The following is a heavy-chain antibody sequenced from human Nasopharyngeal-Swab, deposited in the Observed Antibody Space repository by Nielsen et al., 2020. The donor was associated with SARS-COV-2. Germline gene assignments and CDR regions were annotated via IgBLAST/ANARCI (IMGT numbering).Heavy chain of an antibody. Sequence: SQTLSLLCAISGDSFSNSSAAWNSIRQSPSRGLEWLGSTYYRSKWYNDYAVSVKSRVTINPDTSKNQFSLHLNSVTPEDTAVYYCARARGAYGDYYYYYDSDVWGKGTTVTVS. CDR3: ARARGAYGDYYYYYDSDV. CDR2: TYYRSKWYN. V-gene: IGHV6-1*01. J-gene: IGHJ6*03. CDR1: GDSFSNSSAA. D-gene: IGHD4-17*01.